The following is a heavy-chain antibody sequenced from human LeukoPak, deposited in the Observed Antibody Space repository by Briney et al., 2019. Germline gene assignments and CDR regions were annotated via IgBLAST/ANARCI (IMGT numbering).Heavy chain of an antibody. V-gene: IGHV4-59*01. CDR2: IYYSGST. CDR3: ARGRTTVTPFDY. D-gene: IGHD4-17*01. CDR1: GGSITSYY. J-gene: IGHJ4*02. Sequence: SETLSLTCTVSGGSITSYYWSWIRQPPGKGLEWIGYIYYSGSTNYNPSLKSRVTISVDTSKNQFSLKLSSVTAADTAVYYCARGRTTVTPFDYWGQGTLVTVSS.